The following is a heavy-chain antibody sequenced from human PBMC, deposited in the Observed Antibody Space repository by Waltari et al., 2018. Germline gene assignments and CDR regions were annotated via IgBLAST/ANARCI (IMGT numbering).Heavy chain of an antibody. D-gene: IGHD2-15*01. CDR3: VKDSRSGNFDH. CDR1: GFIFSDCV. Sequence: EVQLVESGGGLVQPGGSLRLSCSASGFIFSDCVMHWVRQAPGKGLEYGSIISNKGDTTRYADSVKGRFTISRDNSKNTLFLQMTSLRPEDTGIYYCVKDSRSGNFDHWGQGTLVTVSS. J-gene: IGHJ4*02. V-gene: IGHV3-64D*06. CDR2: ISNKGDTT.